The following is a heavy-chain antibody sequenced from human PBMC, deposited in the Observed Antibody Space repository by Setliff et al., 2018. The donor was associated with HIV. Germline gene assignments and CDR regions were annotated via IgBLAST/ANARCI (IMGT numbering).Heavy chain of an antibody. J-gene: IGHJ4*02. CDR2: VHPSGSI. CDR1: GGSITTSTFY. Sequence: SETLSLTCTVSGGSITTSTFYWGWIRQPPGKGLEWIAEVHPSGSINYNSSLKSRVAISVDTSNNQFSLTMTSVTAADTAVYYCARGRDWAKTGDFWGQGALVTVSS. V-gene: IGHV4-39*07. CDR3: ARGRDWAKTGDF. D-gene: IGHD3-9*01.